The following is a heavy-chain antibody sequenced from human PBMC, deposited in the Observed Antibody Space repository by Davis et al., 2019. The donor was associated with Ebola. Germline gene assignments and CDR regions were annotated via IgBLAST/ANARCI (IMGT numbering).Heavy chain of an antibody. CDR1: GGSISSSSYY. CDR3: ARGNYVHAFDI. Sequence: SETLSLTCTVSGGSISSSSYYWGWIRQPPGKGLEWIGSIYYSGSTYYNPSLKSRVTISVDTSKNQFSLKLSSVTAADTAVYYCARGNYVHAFDIWGQGTMVTVSS. D-gene: IGHD3-10*02. V-gene: IGHV4-39*01. J-gene: IGHJ3*02. CDR2: IYYSGST.